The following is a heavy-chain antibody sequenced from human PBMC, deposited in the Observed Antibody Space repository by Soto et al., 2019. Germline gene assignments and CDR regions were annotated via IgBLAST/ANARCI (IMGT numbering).Heavy chain of an antibody. CDR3: ARNTYYYDSSDYFYWYFDL. V-gene: IGHV1-69*01. D-gene: IGHD3-22*01. CDR2: IIPIFGTA. CDR1: GGTFSTYA. Sequence: QVQLVQSGAEVKKPGSSVKVSCKASGGTFSTYAVSWVRQAPGQGLEWMGGIIPIFGTANYAQKFQGRVTITADESTNTAYMELSSLRSEDTAVYYCARNTYYYDSSDYFYWYFDLWGRGTLVTVSS. J-gene: IGHJ2*01.